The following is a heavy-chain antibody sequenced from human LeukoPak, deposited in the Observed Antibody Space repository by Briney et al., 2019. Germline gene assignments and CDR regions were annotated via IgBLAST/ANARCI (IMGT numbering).Heavy chain of an antibody. D-gene: IGHD2-15*01. J-gene: IGHJ5*02. CDR1: GYRFTSYW. Sequence: GESLKISCKGSGYRFTSYWIAWVRQLPGKGLEWMGVIYAGDSDTRYSPSFQGQVTISVDKSISTAYLQWSSLKASDTAMYYCARCSGGSCYWFDAWGQGTLVTVSS. CDR3: ARCSGGSCYWFDA. CDR2: IYAGDSDT. V-gene: IGHV5-51*01.